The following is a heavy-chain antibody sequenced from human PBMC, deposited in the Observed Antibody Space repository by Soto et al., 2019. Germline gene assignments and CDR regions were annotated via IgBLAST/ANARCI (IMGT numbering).Heavy chain of an antibody. CDR2: INDNGYST. CDR3: AKGSSGSRPYFFDY. V-gene: IGHV3-23*01. D-gene: IGHD3-22*01. J-gene: IGHJ4*02. Sequence: GGSLRLSCAASGFTFTRYAMSWVRQAPGKGLEWVSAINDNGYSTYYADSVKGRFTISRDNSKNTLDLQMNSLRAEDTVVYYCAKGSSGSRPYFFDYWGLGTLVTVSS. CDR1: GFTFTRYA.